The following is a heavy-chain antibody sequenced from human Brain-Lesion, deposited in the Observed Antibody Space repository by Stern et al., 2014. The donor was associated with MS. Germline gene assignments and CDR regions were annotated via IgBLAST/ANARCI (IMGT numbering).Heavy chain of an antibody. Sequence: VQLVESGPGLVKPSETLSLTCTVAGGSVSSTSYAWAWIRQPPGKGLEWIGTIYYSGNTYYSPSPKSRLTISLDTSKNQFSLHLSSVTAADTAVYYCAGEEDIRYCSGGSCTGNWFDPWGQGTLVTVSS. D-gene: IGHD2-15*01. CDR3: AGEEDIRYCSGGSCTGNWFDP. CDR2: IYYSGNT. CDR1: GGSVSSTSYA. V-gene: IGHV4-39*01. J-gene: IGHJ5*02.